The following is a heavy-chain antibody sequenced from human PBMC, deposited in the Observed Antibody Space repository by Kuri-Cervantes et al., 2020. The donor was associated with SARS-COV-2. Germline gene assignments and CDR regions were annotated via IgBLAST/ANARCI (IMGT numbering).Heavy chain of an antibody. CDR1: GYTFTSSG. J-gene: IGHJ6*02. D-gene: IGHD3-10*01. V-gene: IGHV1-2*04. CDR3: ARGMVRGLIQSYYYGMDV. CDR2: INPNSGGT. Sequence: ASVKVSCKASGYTFTSSGISWVRQAPGQGLEWMGWINPNSGGTNYAQKFQGWVTMTRDTSSTGYMELSRLRSDDTAVYYCARGMVRGLIQSYYYGMDVWGQGTTVTVSS.